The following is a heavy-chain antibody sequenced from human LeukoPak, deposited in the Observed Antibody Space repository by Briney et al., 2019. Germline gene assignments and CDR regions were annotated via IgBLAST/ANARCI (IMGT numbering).Heavy chain of an antibody. D-gene: IGHD3-16*01. CDR1: GFTFSCYA. J-gene: IGHJ4*02. Sequence: GGSLRLSCAASGFTFSCYAMTWVRQAPGKGLEWVSGISGSGDSTYYADSVKGRFTISRDNSKNTLYLQMNSLRAEDTAVYYCAKLFYNYVWGSYADYWGQGTLVTVSS. CDR3: AKLFYNYVWGSYADY. V-gene: IGHV3-23*01. CDR2: ISGSGDST.